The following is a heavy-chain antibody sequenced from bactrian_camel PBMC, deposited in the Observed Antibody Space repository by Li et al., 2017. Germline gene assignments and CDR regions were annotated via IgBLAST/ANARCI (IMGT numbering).Heavy chain of an antibody. D-gene: IGHD5*01. CDR1: GSSARW. J-gene: IGHJ4*01. Sequence: VQLVESGGGAVQAGGSVRLSCTLSGSSARWMGWFREAPGKEREGVAVIFTGAGSTYYSDSVKGRFTISKHRDGNTLTLEMNNPQPEDTAMYYCAADRIRGFGLKVGSFTYWGQGTQVTVS. V-gene: IGHV3S1*01. CDR3: AADRIRGFGLKVGSFTY. CDR2: IFTGAGST.